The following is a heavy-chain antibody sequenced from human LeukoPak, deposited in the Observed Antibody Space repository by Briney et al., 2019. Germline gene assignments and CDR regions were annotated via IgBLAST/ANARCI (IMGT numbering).Heavy chain of an antibody. CDR2: IYPSDSDT. V-gene: IGHV5-51*01. CDR3: ARASNLDY. J-gene: IGHJ4*02. D-gene: IGHD4-11*01. CDR1: GYTFTSYW. Sequence: GESLKISCEGSGYTFTSYWIAWVRQMPGKGLEWMGIIYPSDSDTRYSPSFQGQVTISADKSITTAYLQWSSLKASDTAMYYCARASNLDYWGQGTLVTVSS.